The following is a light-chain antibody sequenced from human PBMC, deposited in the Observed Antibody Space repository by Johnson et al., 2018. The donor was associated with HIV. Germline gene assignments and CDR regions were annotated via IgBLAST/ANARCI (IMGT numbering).Light chain of an antibody. CDR1: SSNIGKNS. CDR2: ENE. CDR3: GTWDSSLSAGV. J-gene: IGLJ1*01. Sequence: QSVLTQSPSVSAAPGQRVTISCSGSSSNIGKNSVSWYQQLPGTAPKLLISENEKRPSGIPDRFYGSKSGTSATLGIPGLQTGDESGYYCGTWDSSLSAGVFGTGTKVTVL. V-gene: IGLV1-51*02.